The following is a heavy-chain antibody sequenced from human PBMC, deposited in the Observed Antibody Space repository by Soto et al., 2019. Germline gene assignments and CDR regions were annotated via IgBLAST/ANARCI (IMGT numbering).Heavy chain of an antibody. J-gene: IGHJ5*02. V-gene: IGHV1-69*01. Sequence: QVQLVQSGAEVKKPGSSVKVSCKASGGTFNSYTINWVRQAPGQGLEWMGGITPIFGRRNYAQKFQDRVTITADESTNTAYMELRDLTSDDTAVYYCARVPGIVLVQTKHPLGAWFDLWGEGALVTVSS. CDR3: ARVPGIVLVQTKHPLGAWFDL. CDR1: GGTFNSYT. CDR2: ITPIFGRR. D-gene: IGHD2-8*02.